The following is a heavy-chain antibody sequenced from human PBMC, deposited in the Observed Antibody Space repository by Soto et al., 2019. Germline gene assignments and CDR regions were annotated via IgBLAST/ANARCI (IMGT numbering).Heavy chain of an antibody. CDR3: VRDKGFGEYMNNCFDP. J-gene: IGHJ5*02. CDR1: GFSFSTYG. D-gene: IGHD3-10*01. V-gene: IGHV3-33*01. CDR2: IWYDGSDK. Sequence: QVQLVESGGGVVQPGRSLKLSCAASGFSFSTYGMHWVRQAPGKGLEWVALIWYDGSDKDYTDSVKGRFTISRDDSRNSLYLRMNNLRVEDTAVYYGVRDKGFGEYMNNCFDPWGQGTLVTVSS.